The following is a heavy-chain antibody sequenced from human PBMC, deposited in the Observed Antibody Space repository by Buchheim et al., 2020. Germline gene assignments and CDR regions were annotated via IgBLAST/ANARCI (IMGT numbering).Heavy chain of an antibody. D-gene: IGHD3-10*01. J-gene: IGHJ6*02. CDR1: GGSLNSYY. Sequence: QVQLQESGPGLVKPSETLSLTCTVSGGSLNSYYWSWIRQPAGKGLQWIGRILSSGNADYNPSLRSRFTMSVDTSPNQFCFKLTSVTAADTAVYYCARGTGLYGMDVWGRGTT. CDR2: ILSSGNA. CDR3: ARGTGLYGMDV. V-gene: IGHV4-4*07.